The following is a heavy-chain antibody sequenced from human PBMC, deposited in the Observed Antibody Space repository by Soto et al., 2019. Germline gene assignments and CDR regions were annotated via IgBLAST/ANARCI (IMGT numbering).Heavy chain of an antibody. J-gene: IGHJ6*02. V-gene: IGHV3-23*01. CDR3: AKEVLLMVRGAIMDYYYYYGMDF. CDR1: GFTFSSYA. CDR2: ISGSGGST. D-gene: IGHD3-10*01. Sequence: PGGSLRLSCAASGFTFSSYAMSWVRQAPGKGLEWVSAISGSGGSTYYADSVKGRFTISRDNSKNTLYLQMNSLRAEDTAVYYCAKEVLLMVRGAIMDYYYYYGMDFWGQETTVTVSS.